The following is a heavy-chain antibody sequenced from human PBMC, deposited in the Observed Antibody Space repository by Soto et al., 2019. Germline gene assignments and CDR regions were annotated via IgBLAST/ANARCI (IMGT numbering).Heavy chain of an antibody. D-gene: IGHD2-2*01. CDR3: TRAMPDDDAFDI. V-gene: IGHV3-30*03. CDR1: GFTFSSYG. Sequence: QVQLVESGGGVVQPGRSLRLSCAASGFTFSSYGMHWVRQAPGKGLEWVAVISYDGSNKYYADSVKGRFTISRDNSKNTLYRQMNSLRAEDTAVYYCTRAMPDDDAFDIWGQGTMVTVSS. CDR2: ISYDGSNK. J-gene: IGHJ3*02.